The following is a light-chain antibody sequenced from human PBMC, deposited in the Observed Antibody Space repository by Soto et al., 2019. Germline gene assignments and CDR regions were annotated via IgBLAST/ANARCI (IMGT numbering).Light chain of an antibody. CDR1: PGVIKNY. V-gene: IGKV3-20*01. Sequence: VLTQSPGTLYSSPGERATLSCRASPGVIKNYLVWYHQHPGQAPRLLMHGASTRATGVSDRFTGSGSGTDVTLTISRLEPEDFAVYFCPQYGYPSLWTFGQGTRVEMK. CDR3: PQYGYPSLWT. CDR2: GAS. J-gene: IGKJ1*01.